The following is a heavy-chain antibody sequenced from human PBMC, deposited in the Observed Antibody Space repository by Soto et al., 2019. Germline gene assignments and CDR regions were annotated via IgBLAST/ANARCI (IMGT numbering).Heavy chain of an antibody. V-gene: IGHV3-48*02. CDR3: ARSVEGHFDY. D-gene: IGHD6-19*01. CDR1: GFTFSVYS. CDR2: ITSDTKTI. Sequence: EVQLVESGGDLVQRGGSLRLSCVASGFTFSVYSMNWVCQAPGKGLEWFSYITSDTKTIKYADSVKGRFTISRDNAKNSVYLQMNSLRDEDTAVYYCARSVEGHFDYWGQGTVVTVCS. J-gene: IGHJ4*02.